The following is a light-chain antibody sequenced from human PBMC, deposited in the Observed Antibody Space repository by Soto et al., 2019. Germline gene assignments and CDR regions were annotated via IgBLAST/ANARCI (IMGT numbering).Light chain of an antibody. V-gene: IGLV1-51*01. CDR2: DNN. J-gene: IGLJ1*01. Sequence: QSALMQPPSVSAAPGQKVTISCSGSSSNIGNNYVSWYQQLPGTAPKLLIYDNNKRPSGIPDRFSGSKSGTSATLGITGLQTGDEADYYCGTWDSSVSAYVFGTGTKVTVL. CDR1: SSNIGNNY. CDR3: GTWDSSVSAYV.